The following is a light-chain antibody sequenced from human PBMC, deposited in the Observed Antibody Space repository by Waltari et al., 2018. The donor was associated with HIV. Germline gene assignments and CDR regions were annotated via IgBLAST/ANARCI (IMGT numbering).Light chain of an antibody. CDR1: NSNIGSTS. Sequence: QSVLTQPPSASGTPGQRVTISCSGRNSNIGSTSVNWYQQVPGTAPKLLIYRNTQRPSGVPDRFSGSKSGNSASLSISGLRSEDEADYYCAAWDDSRNGEVIFGGGTKLTVL. J-gene: IGLJ2*01. V-gene: IGLV1-44*01. CDR3: AAWDDSRNGEVI. CDR2: RNT.